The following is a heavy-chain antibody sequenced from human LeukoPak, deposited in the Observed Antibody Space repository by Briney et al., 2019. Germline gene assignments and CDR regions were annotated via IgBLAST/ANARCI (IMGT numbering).Heavy chain of an antibody. CDR2: ISSSSSYI. V-gene: IGHV3-21*01. CDR3: AGDLARRGVAFDY. D-gene: IGHD2-15*01. CDR1: GFTFSSYS. J-gene: IGHJ4*02. Sequence: GGSLRLSCAASGFTFSSYSMNWVRQAPGKGLEWVSSISSSSSYIYYADSVKGRFTISRDNAKNSLYLQMNSLRAEDTAVYYCAGDLARRGVAFDYWGQGTLVTVSS.